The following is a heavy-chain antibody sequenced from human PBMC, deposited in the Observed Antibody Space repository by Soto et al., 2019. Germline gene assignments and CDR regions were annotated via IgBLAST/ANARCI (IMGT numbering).Heavy chain of an antibody. CDR2: MNPNSGNT. V-gene: IGHV1-8*01. CDR3: ASVGNIVVVPAAHLWGYYYGMDV. D-gene: IGHD2-2*01. J-gene: IGHJ6*02. CDR1: GYTFTSYD. Sequence: GASVKVSCKASGYTFTSYDINWVRQATGQGLEWMGWMNPNSGNTGYAQKFQGRVTMTRNTSISTAYMELSSLRSEVTAVYYCASVGNIVVVPAAHLWGYYYGMDVWGQGTTVTVYS.